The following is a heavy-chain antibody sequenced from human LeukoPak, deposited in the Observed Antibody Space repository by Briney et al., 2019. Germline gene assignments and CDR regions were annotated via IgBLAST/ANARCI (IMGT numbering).Heavy chain of an antibody. CDR2: INHSGST. D-gene: IGHD5-18*01. Sequence: SETLSLTCAVYGGSFSGYYWSWIRQPPGKGLEWIGEINHSGSTYYNPSLKSRVTMSVDTSKNQFSLKLSSVTAADTAVYYCARRIQLWEFDYWGQGTLVTVSS. J-gene: IGHJ4*02. V-gene: IGHV4-34*01. CDR3: ARRIQLWEFDY. CDR1: GGSFSGYY.